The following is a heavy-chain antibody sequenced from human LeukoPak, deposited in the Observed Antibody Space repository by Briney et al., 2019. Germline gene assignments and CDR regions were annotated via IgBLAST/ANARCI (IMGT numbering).Heavy chain of an antibody. CDR1: GGTFSSYA. CDR3: ARDLCSSCYDGWFDP. V-gene: IGHV1-69*05. Sequence: SVKVSCKASGGTFSSYAISWVRQAPGQGLEWMGGIIPIFGTANYAQKFQGRVTITTDESTSTAYMELRSLRSEGTAVYYCARDLCSSCYDGWFDPWGQGTLVTVSS. J-gene: IGHJ5*02. D-gene: IGHD2-2*01. CDR2: IIPIFGTA.